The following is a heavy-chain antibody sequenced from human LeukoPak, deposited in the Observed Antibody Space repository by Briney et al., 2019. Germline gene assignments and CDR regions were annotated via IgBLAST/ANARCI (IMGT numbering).Heavy chain of an antibody. CDR1: GGSISSYY. CDR2: IYTSGST. Sequence: SETLSLTCTVSGGSISSYYWSWIRQPAGKGLEWIGRIYTSGSTNYNPSLKNRVTTSVDTSKNQFSLKLSSVTAADTAVYYCARTWGPDVDTDAFDIWGQGTMVTASS. V-gene: IGHV4-4*07. CDR3: ARTWGPDVDTDAFDI. D-gene: IGHD5-18*01. J-gene: IGHJ3*02.